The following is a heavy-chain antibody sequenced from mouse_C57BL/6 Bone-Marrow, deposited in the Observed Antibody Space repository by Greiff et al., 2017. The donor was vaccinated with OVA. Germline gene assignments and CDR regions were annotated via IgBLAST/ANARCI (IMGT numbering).Heavy chain of an antibody. D-gene: IGHD1-1*01. CDR2: IDPSDSYT. Sequence: VQLQQPGAELVMPGASVKLSCKASGYPFTSYWMHWVKQRPGQGLEWIGEIDPSDSYTNYNQKFKGKSTLTVDKSSNTDYRQLSSLKSEDSAVYYCASDNYGAYWGQGTLVTVSA. J-gene: IGHJ3*01. CDR1: GYPFTSYW. CDR3: ASDNYGAY. V-gene: IGHV1-69*01.